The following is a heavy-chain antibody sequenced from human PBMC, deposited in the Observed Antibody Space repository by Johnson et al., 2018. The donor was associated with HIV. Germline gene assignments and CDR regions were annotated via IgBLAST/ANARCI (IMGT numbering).Heavy chain of an antibody. V-gene: IGHV3-30*14. CDR3: ARGVRNSYGYLLGTFDI. Sequence: QVQLVESGGGLVQPGGSLRLSCAASGFTFSSYDMHWVRQATGKGLEWVAVISYDGSNKYYADSVKGRFTISRDNSKNTLYLQMNSLRSEDTAVYYCARGVRNSYGYLLGTFDIWGQGTMVTVSS. D-gene: IGHD5-18*01. J-gene: IGHJ3*02. CDR2: ISYDGSNK. CDR1: GFTFSSYD.